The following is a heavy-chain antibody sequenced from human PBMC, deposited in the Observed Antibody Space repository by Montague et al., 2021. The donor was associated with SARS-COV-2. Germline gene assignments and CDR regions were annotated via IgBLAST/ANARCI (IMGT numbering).Heavy chain of an antibody. D-gene: IGHD2-8*01. V-gene: IGHV3-21*01. CDR1: GFTFSSYS. CDR3: AGLNGVGYLYWYFDL. J-gene: IGHJ2*01. CDR2: ISSSSSCI. Sequence: SLRLSCAASGFTFSSYSMNWVRQAPGKGLEWVSSISSSSSCIYYADSVKGRFTISRDNAKNSLYLQMSSLRAEDTAVYYCAGLNGVGYLYWYFDLWGRSTLVTVSS.